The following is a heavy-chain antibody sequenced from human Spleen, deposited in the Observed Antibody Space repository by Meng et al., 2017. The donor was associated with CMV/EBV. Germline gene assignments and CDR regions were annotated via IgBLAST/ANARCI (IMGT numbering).Heavy chain of an antibody. D-gene: IGHD5-18*01. CDR2: IWYDGSDK. V-gene: IGHV3-33*03. CDR3: AKDGKAMVNGHHYYGMDV. CDR1: GFTLSSYP. J-gene: IGHJ6*02. Sequence: GESLKISCAASGFTLSSYPMHWVRQAPGKGLEWVAVIWYDGSDKYYEDSVKGRFTISRDNSNNILFLQMNSLRAEDTAVYYCAKDGKAMVNGHHYYGMDVWGQGTTVTVSS.